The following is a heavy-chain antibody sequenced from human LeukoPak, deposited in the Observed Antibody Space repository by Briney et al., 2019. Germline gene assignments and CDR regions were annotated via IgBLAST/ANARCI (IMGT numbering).Heavy chain of an antibody. J-gene: IGHJ4*02. Sequence: ASVKVSCKASGYIFINNGITWVRQAPGQGLEWVGWINVKNGDTNYAQKLQGRVTLTTDTATNTAYMDLRSLRSDDTAVYYCGREAPLYSGSYLADYWGQGTLVTVST. V-gene: IGHV1-18*01. CDR1: GYIFINNG. D-gene: IGHD1-26*01. CDR3: GREAPLYSGSYLADY. CDR2: INVKNGDT.